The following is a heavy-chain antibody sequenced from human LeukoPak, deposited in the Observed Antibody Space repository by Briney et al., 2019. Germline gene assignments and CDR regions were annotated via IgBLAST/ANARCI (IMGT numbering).Heavy chain of an antibody. Sequence: PAGGSLRLSCAASGFHFSTHGMNWVRQAPGKGLEWVSGISGSGGSTYYADSVKGRFTISRDNSKNTLYLQMNSLRAEDTAVYYCARVDTIAAAGSPPFDYWGQGTLVTVSS. D-gene: IGHD6-13*01. CDR3: ARVDTIAAAGSPPFDY. V-gene: IGHV3-23*01. CDR1: GFHFSTHG. J-gene: IGHJ4*02. CDR2: ISGSGGST.